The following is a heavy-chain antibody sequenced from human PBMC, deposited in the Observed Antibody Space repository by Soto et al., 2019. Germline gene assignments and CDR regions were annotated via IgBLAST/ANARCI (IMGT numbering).Heavy chain of an antibody. CDR2: ISSSSSTI. D-gene: IGHD3-3*01. CDR1: GFTFSSYS. Sequence: GGSLRLSCAASGFTFSSYSMNWVRQAPGKGLEWVSYISSSSSTIYYADSVKGRFTISRDNAKNSLYLQMNSLRDEDTAVYYCARRTHYDFWSGYYPHYYYGMDVWGQGTTVTVSS. V-gene: IGHV3-48*02. CDR3: ARRTHYDFWSGYYPHYYYGMDV. J-gene: IGHJ6*02.